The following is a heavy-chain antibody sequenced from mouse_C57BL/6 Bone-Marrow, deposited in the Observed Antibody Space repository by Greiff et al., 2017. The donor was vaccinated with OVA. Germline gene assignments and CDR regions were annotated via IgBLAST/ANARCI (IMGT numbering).Heavy chain of an antibody. J-gene: IGHJ3*01. CDR2: IDPSDSYT. D-gene: IGHD2-4*01. V-gene: IGHV1-50*01. Sequence: QVQLQQPGAELVKPGASVKLSCKASGYTFTSYWMQWVKQRPGQGLEWIGEIDPSDSYTNYNQKFKGKATLTVDTSSSTAYMQLSSLTSEDSEVYYGANQVYYDSALAYWGQGTLVTVSA. CDR1: GYTFTSYW. CDR3: ANQVYYDSALAY.